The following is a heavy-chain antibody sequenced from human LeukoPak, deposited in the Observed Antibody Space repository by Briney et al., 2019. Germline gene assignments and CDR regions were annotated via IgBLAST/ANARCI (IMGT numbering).Heavy chain of an antibody. V-gene: IGHV3-7*01. CDR3: ARVGTAEGTLEDY. CDR2: IKHDGSEK. D-gene: IGHD6-13*01. CDR1: GFTFSTYW. Sequence: GGSLRLSCAASGFTFSTYWMSWVRQPPGKGLEWVANIKHDGSEKYYVDFVKGRFTISRDNAKNSLYLRMNNLRAEDTAVYYCARVGTAEGTLEDYWGQGTLVTVSS. J-gene: IGHJ4*02.